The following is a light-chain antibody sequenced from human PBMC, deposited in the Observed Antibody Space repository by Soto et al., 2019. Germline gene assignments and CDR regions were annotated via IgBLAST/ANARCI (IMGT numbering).Light chain of an antibody. Sequence: QSALTQPPSVSGSPGQSVTISCTGTSTDFVSYNRVSWYQQPPGTAPKLIIYEASNRPSGVPDRFSGSKSGNTASLTISGLQAADEADYCCSLYTSSSTYVFGTGTKVTVL. J-gene: IGLJ1*01. CDR3: SLYTSSSTYV. V-gene: IGLV2-18*01. CDR1: STDFVSYNR. CDR2: EAS.